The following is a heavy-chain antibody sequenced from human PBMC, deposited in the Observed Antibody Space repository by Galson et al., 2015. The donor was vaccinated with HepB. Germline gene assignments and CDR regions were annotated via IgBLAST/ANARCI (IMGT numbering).Heavy chain of an antibody. Sequence: QSGAEVKEAGESLRISWTGSGYSFSGDWISWVRQMPGKGLEWMGIIYPDNSDTRYSPSFQGQVTFSADKSISTAYLQWNSLKAPDTAMYYCARYGGETLAANWFDYWGQGTLVTVSS. CDR3: ARYGGETLAANWFDY. D-gene: IGHD6-25*01. V-gene: IGHV5-51*01. CDR2: IYPDNSDT. J-gene: IGHJ4*02. CDR1: GYSFSGDW.